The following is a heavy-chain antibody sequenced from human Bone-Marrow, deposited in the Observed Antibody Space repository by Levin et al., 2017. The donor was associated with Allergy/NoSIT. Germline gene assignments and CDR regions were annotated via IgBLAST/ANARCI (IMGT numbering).Heavy chain of an antibody. CDR2: IYWDDDK. Sequence: SGPTLVKPTQTLTLTCSFSGFSLSTSGVGVGWIRQPPGKALEWLALIYWDDDKRYSPSLKSRLTITKDTSKNQVVLTITNMDPVDTATYYCAHRTMWADAFDIWGQGTMVTVSS. J-gene: IGHJ3*02. CDR3: AHRTMWADAFDI. D-gene: IGHD1-26*01. CDR1: GFSLSTSGVG. V-gene: IGHV2-5*02.